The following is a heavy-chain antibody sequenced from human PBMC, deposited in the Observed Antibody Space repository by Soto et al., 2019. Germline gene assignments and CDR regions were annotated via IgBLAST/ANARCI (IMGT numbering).Heavy chain of an antibody. D-gene: IGHD6-13*01. J-gene: IGHJ4*02. CDR3: ARDGRIAAAGPPMIDY. V-gene: IGHV1-3*01. CDR2: INAGNGYT. Sequence: GASVKVSCKTSGYSFTTYAIHWVRQAPGQRLEWMGWINAGNGYTKYSQKFQARVTITRDTSASTAYMELSSLRSEDTAVYYCARDGRIAAAGPPMIDYWGQGTLVTVSS. CDR1: GYSFTTYA.